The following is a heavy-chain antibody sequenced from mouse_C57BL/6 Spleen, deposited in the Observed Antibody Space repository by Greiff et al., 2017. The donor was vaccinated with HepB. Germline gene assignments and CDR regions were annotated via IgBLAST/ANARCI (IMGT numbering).Heavy chain of an antibody. D-gene: IGHD2-2*01. Sequence: EVNVVESGGGLVKPGGSLKLSCAASGFTFSSYAMSWVRQTPEKRLEWVATISDGGSYTYYPDNVKGRFTISRDNAKNNLYLQMSHLKSEDTAMYYCARDRGGYDEDAMDYWGQGTSVTVSS. CDR2: ISDGGSYT. V-gene: IGHV5-4*01. J-gene: IGHJ4*01. CDR1: GFTFSSYA. CDR3: ARDRGGYDEDAMDY.